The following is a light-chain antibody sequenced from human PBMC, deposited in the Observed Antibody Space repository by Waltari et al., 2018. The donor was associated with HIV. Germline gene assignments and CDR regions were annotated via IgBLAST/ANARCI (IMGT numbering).Light chain of an antibody. CDR3: QQYYSSPPT. V-gene: IGKV4-1*01. CDR1: QSVLYSSNNKNY. Sequence: DIVMTQSPDSLAVSLGERATINCQSSQSVLYSSNNKNYLAWYQQKPGQPPKLHIYWASTRESGVPDRFSGSGSGTDFTLTISGLQAEDVAVYYCQQYYSSPPTFGPGTRVEIK. CDR2: WAS. J-gene: IGKJ3*01.